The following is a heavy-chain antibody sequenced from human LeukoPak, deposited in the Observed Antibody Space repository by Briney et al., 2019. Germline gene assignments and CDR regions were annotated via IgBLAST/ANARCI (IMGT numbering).Heavy chain of an antibody. CDR3: ARDRIVGAPGGGMDV. Sequence: GGSLRLSCADSGFLFSNSWMAWVRQAPGRGLEWLANINQDGSAKTCVDSVKGRFTISRDNAKNSLYLQMNSLRAEDTAMYYCARDRIVGAPGGGMDVWGQGTTVTVSS. V-gene: IGHV3-7*05. J-gene: IGHJ6*02. CDR2: INQDGSAK. CDR1: GFLFSNSW. D-gene: IGHD1-26*01.